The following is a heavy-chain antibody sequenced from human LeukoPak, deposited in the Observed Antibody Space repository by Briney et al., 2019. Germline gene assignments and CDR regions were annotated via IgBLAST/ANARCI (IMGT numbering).Heavy chain of an antibody. CDR2: INPNSGGT. Sequence: ASVKVSCKASGYTFTGYYMHWVRQAPGQGLEWMGWINPNSGGTNYAQKFQGRVTMTRDTSISTAYMELSSLRSEDMAVYYCARGRANCSSTSCYADAFDIWGQGTMVTVSS. J-gene: IGHJ3*02. V-gene: IGHV1-2*02. CDR3: ARGRANCSSTSCYADAFDI. D-gene: IGHD2-2*01. CDR1: GYTFTGYY.